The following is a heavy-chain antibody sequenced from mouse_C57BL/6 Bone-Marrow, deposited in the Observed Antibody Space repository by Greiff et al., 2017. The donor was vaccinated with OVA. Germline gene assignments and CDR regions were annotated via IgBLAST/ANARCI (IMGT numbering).Heavy chain of an antibody. V-gene: IGHV1-64*01. Sequence: VQLQQPGAELVKPGASVKLSCKASGYTFTSYWMHWVKQRPGQGLEWIGMIHPNSGSTNYNEKFKSKATLTVDKSSSTAYMQLSSLTSEDSAVYYCARWSYYGNPYAMDYWGQGTSVTVSA. J-gene: IGHJ4*01. CDR1: GYTFTSYW. CDR3: ARWSYYGNPYAMDY. D-gene: IGHD2-1*01. CDR2: IHPNSGST.